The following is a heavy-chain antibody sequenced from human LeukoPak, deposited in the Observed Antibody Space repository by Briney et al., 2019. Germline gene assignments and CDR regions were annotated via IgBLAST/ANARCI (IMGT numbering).Heavy chain of an antibody. J-gene: IGHJ6*03. CDR3: ARSEMGYYNYYMDV. CDR1: GFTFSDNF. Sequence: GGSLRLSCEASGFTFSDNFMSWIRQAPGKGLEWISHISSSGSTIYYADSVKGRFTISRDNAKDSLYLQMKSLRAEDTAVYYCARSEMGYYNYYMDVWGKGTTVTVSS. CDR2: ISSSGSTI. V-gene: IGHV3-11*04. D-gene: IGHD2-8*01.